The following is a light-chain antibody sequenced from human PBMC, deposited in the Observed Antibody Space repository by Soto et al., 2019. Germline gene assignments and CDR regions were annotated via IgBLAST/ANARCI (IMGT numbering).Light chain of an antibody. V-gene: IGKV1-39*01. Sequence: DIPMTQSPSSLSASVGDTITITCRASQRVSTFLNWYQQKPGKAPKFLIYAASSLQSGVPSRFSGRGSGTEFHLSISGLQPDDFATYYCQQNYNTPRTFGQGTKVEL. CDR3: QQNYNTPRT. CDR2: AAS. J-gene: IGKJ1*01. CDR1: QRVSTF.